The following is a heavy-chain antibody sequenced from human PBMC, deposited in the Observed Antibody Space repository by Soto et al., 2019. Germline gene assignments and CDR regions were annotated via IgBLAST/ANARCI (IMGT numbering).Heavy chain of an antibody. J-gene: IGHJ4*02. CDR1: GFTFGDYA. D-gene: IGHD3-22*01. V-gene: IGHV3-49*03. Sequence: SLGLSCTACGFTFGDYAMSWFRQAPGKGLEWVGFIRSKAYGGTTEYAASVKGRFTISRDDSKSIAYLQMNSMKTEDTAVYYCTRDVHYYDPHSPLDYRGQGTLVTVSS. CDR3: TRDVHYYDPHSPLDY. CDR2: IRSKAYGGTT.